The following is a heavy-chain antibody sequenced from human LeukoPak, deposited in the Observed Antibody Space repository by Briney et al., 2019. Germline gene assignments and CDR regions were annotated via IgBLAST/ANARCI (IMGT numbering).Heavy chain of an antibody. CDR3: AGDLSGGAINYFDY. V-gene: IGHV1-69*05. CDR2: IIPIFGTA. CDR1: GGTFSSYA. D-gene: IGHD3-16*02. Sequence: SVKVSCKASGGTFSSYAISWVRQAPGQGLEWMGGIIPIFGTANYAQKFQGRVTITTDESTSTAYMELSSLRSEDTAVYYCAGDLSGGAINYFDYWGQGTLVTVSS. J-gene: IGHJ4*02.